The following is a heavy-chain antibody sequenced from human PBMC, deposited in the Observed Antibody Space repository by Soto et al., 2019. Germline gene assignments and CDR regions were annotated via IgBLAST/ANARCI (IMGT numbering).Heavy chain of an antibody. D-gene: IGHD6-25*01. V-gene: IGHV1-2*02. CDR3: VMQRGGVVY. Sequence: QVHLVQSGAEVRKPGASVKVSCKASGYSFTGNSMHWVRQAPGQGLEWMGWINPNNGGINYAQKFLGRVTITRDTFISTAYMDLSRLRSDDTAVYYCVMQRGGVVYWGQGTLVTVSS. CDR1: GYSFTGNS. CDR2: INPNNGGI. J-gene: IGHJ4*02.